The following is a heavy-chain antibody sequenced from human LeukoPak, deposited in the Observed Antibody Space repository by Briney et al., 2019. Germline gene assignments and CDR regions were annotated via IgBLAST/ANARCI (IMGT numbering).Heavy chain of an antibody. Sequence: GGSLRLSCAASGFTFSSYSMNWVRQAPGKGLEWVSYISSSSSTIYYADSVKGRFTISRDNAMNSLYLQMNSLRAEDTAVYYCARDRTPYYDSSGYPDAFDIWDQGTMVTVSS. D-gene: IGHD3-22*01. CDR2: ISSSSSTI. V-gene: IGHV3-48*01. CDR3: ARDRTPYYDSSGYPDAFDI. J-gene: IGHJ3*02. CDR1: GFTFSSYS.